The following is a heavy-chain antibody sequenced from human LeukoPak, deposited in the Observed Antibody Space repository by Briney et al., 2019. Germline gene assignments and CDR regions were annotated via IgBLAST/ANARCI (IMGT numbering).Heavy chain of an antibody. CDR1: GFTFSSYG. Sequence: PGRSLRLSCAASGFTFSSYGMHWVRQAPGKGLEWVAVISYDGSNKYYADSVKGRFTISRDNSKNTLYLQMNSLRAEDTAVYYCAREVVYWGQGTLVTVSS. CDR2: ISYDGSNK. J-gene: IGHJ4*02. D-gene: IGHD2-15*01. CDR3: AREVVY. V-gene: IGHV3-30*03.